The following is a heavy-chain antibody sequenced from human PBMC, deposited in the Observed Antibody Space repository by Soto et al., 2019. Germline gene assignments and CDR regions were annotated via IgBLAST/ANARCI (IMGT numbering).Heavy chain of an antibody. CDR1: GFTFSSYA. CDR2: ISYDGSNK. Sequence: GGSLRLSCAASGFTFSSYAMHWVRQAPGKGLEWVAVISYDGSNKYYADSVKGRFTIPRDNSKNTLYLQMNSLRAEDTAVYYCARGPSSLTRFDYWGQGTLVTVSS. CDR3: ARGPSSLTRFDY. D-gene: IGHD2-2*01. V-gene: IGHV3-30-3*01. J-gene: IGHJ4*02.